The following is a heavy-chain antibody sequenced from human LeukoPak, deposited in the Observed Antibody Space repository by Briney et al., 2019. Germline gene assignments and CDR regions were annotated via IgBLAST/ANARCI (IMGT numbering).Heavy chain of an antibody. J-gene: IGHJ6*03. V-gene: IGHV4-34*01. Sequence: SETLSLTCGVYGGSFSGYYWTWIRQPPGKGLEWIGEINHSGSTNYNPSLKSRVTISVDTSKNQFSLKLSSVTAADTAVYYCARGPYSSSWYSVYYYYYMDVWGKGTTATISS. CDR1: GGSFSGYY. CDR3: ARGPYSSSWYSVYYYYYMDV. D-gene: IGHD6-13*01. CDR2: INHSGST.